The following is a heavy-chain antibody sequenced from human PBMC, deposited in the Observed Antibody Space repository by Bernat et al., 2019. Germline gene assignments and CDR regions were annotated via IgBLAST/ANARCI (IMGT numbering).Heavy chain of an antibody. CDR1: GFTFSSYG. CDR2: VWYDGSNK. Sequence: QVRLVESGGGVVQPGRSLRLSCAASGFTFSSYGIHWVRQAPGKGLEWVAVVWYDGSNKYYADSVKGRFTISRDNSKNTLYLQMNSLRAEDTAVYYCAREYGMDVWGQGTTVTVSS. J-gene: IGHJ6*02. V-gene: IGHV3-33*08. CDR3: AREYGMDV.